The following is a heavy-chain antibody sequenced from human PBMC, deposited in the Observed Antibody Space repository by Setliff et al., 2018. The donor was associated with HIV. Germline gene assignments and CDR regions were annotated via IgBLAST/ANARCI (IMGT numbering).Heavy chain of an antibody. V-gene: IGHV4-39*01. D-gene: IGHD5-18*01. CDR3: VRHTRDTSLAHYYYYIDV. Sequence: ETLSLTCTVSGGSISTNSYYWGWIRQSPGKGLEWVGNVHNSGGTNYNPSLKSRVSISVDTSKNQFSLNVNSVTAPDTAVYYCVRHTRDTSLAHYYYYIDVWGKGTTVTVSS. J-gene: IGHJ6*03. CDR2: VHNSGGT. CDR1: GGSISTNSYY.